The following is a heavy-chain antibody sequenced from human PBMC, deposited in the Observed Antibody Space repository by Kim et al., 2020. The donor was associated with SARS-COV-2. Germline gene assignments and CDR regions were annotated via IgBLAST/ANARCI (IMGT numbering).Heavy chain of an antibody. CDR3: ARGKYYGDYLEWFDY. D-gene: IGHD4-17*01. Sequence: QKFQGRVTMTRNTSISTAYMELSSLRSEDTAVYYCARGKYYGDYLEWFDYWGQGTLVTVSS. V-gene: IGHV1-8*01. J-gene: IGHJ4*02.